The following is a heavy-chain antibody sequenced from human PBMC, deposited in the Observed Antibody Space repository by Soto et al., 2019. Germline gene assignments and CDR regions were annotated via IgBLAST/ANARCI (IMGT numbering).Heavy chain of an antibody. V-gene: IGHV1-2*02. D-gene: IGHD1-1*01. Sequence: ASVKVSCKASGYTFSDYYIHWVRQAPGQGLEWMGWINPNSGGTKYAPKFQGGVTMTRDTSITTAYMELSRLRSGDTAVYYCAREPATAKPEGVDFWGQGTLVTVSS. J-gene: IGHJ4*02. CDR2: INPNSGGT. CDR1: GYTFSDYY. CDR3: AREPATAKPEGVDF.